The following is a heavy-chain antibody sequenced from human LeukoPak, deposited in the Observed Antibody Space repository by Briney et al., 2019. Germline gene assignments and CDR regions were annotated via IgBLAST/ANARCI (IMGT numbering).Heavy chain of an antibody. CDR3: ARGWDYMAF. CDR1: VFTFSSYS. CDR2: ISYDGSNK. Sequence: GGSLRLSCAASVFTFSSYSMHWVRQAPGKGLEWVAVISYDGSNKYYADSVKGRFTISRDNSKNTLYLQMNSLRAEDTAVYYCARGWDYMAFWGQGTLVTVSS. D-gene: IGHD4-11*01. J-gene: IGHJ4*02. V-gene: IGHV3-30-3*01.